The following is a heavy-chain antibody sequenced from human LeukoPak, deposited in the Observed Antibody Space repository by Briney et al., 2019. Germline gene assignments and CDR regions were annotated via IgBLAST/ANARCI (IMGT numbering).Heavy chain of an antibody. CDR1: GGSISSYY. CDR3: ARETMVRGVIMDY. Sequence: TSETLSLTCTVSGGSISSYYWSWIRQPPGKGLEWIGYIYYSGSTNYNPSLKSRVTISVDTSKNQFSLKLSSVTAADTAVYYCARETMVRGVIMDYWGQGTLVTVSS. CDR2: IYYSGST. D-gene: IGHD3-10*01. J-gene: IGHJ4*02. V-gene: IGHV4-59*01.